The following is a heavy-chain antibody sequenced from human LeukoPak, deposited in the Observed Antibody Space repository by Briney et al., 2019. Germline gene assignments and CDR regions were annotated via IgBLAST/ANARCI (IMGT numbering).Heavy chain of an antibody. J-gene: IGHJ3*02. CDR2: IYYSGST. CDR1: GGSIGSYY. CDR3: ARVGCSGGSCYRSRGAFDI. Sequence: SETLSLTCTVSGGSIGSYYWSWIRQPPGKGLEWIGRIYYSGSTYYNPSLKSRVTISVDTSKHQFSVKLSSVTAADTAVYYCARVGCSGGSCYRSRGAFDIWGQGTMVTVSS. D-gene: IGHD2-15*01. V-gene: IGHV4-59*12.